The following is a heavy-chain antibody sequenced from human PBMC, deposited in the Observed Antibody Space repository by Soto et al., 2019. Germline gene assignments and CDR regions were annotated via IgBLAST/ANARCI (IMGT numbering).Heavy chain of an antibody. D-gene: IGHD3-10*01. CDR3: ARRRDRDGYFDY. Sequence: SETLSLTCTVSGGSISSGDYYWSWIRQPPGKGLEWIGYIYYSGSTYYNPSLKSRVTISVDTSKNQFSLKVSSVTAADTAVYYCARRRDRDGYFDYWGQGTLVTVSS. CDR1: GGSISSGDYY. V-gene: IGHV4-30-4*01. J-gene: IGHJ4*02. CDR2: IYYSGST.